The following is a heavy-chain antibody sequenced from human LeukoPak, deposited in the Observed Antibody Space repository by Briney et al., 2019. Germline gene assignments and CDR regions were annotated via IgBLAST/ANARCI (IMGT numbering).Heavy chain of an antibody. CDR2: INPNSGGT. D-gene: IGHD1/OR15-1a*01. J-gene: IGHJ5*02. CDR3: ARMRNTKSPFDP. Sequence: GASVKVSCKASGYTLTGYYMHWVRQAPGQGLEWMGWINPNSGGTNYAQKFQGRVTMTRDTSISTAYMELSRLRSDDTAVYYCARMRNTKSPFDPWGQGTLVTVSS. V-gene: IGHV1-2*02. CDR1: GYTLTGYY.